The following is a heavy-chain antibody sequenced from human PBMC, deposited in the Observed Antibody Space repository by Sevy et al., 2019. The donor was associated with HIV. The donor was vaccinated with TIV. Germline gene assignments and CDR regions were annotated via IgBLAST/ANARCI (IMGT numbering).Heavy chain of an antibody. CDR2: IWYDGSNK. V-gene: IGHV3-33*01. D-gene: IGHD3-22*01. CDR1: GFTFSSYG. J-gene: IGHJ3*02. CDR3: ARVRYYDSRGAFDI. Sequence: GGSLRLSCAASGFTFSSYGMHWVRQAPGKGLEWVAVIWYDGSNKYYADSVKGRFTISRDNSKNTPYLQMNSLRAEDTAVYYCARVRYYDSRGAFDIWGQGTMVTVSS.